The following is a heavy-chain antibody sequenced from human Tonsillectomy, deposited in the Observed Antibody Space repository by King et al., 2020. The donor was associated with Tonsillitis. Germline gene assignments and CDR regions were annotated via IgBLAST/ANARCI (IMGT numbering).Heavy chain of an antibody. CDR1: GFTFSSYG. CDR3: AKAGGAGTVDY. CDR2: XXXXXXXK. D-gene: IGHD1-7*01. J-gene: IGHJ4*02. V-gene: IGHV3-30*02. Sequence: VQLVESGGGVVQPGGSLRLSCAASGFTFSSYGMHWVXXAPGXGXXWXXXXXXXXXXKXXXDSXXXRXTIXRXXSXNXLYLQMNSLRAEDTAVYYCAKAGGAGTVDYWGQGTLVTVSS.